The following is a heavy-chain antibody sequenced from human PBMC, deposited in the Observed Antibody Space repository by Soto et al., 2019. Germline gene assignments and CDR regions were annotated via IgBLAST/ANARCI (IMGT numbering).Heavy chain of an antibody. J-gene: IGHJ6*02. V-gene: IGHV1-18*01. CDR3: ARGGYYDSSGSRNYHYYGMGV. Sequence: GASVKVSCKASGYSFSSYGISWVRQAPGQGLEWLGWISPYNDDTKYAQNLQGRVSMTTDTSTRTAYMHLRSLRSDDTAVYYCARGGYYDSSGSRNYHYYGMGVWGQGTTVTVSS. D-gene: IGHD3-22*01. CDR2: ISPYNDDT. CDR1: GYSFSSYG.